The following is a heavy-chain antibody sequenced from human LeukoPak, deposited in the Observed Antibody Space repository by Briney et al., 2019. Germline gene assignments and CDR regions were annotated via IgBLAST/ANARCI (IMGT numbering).Heavy chain of an antibody. V-gene: IGHV3-72*01. CDR2: TRNKANSYTT. J-gene: IGHJ4*02. Sequence: GGSLRLSCAASGFTFSDYYMDWVRRAPGKGLEWVGRTRNKANSYTTEYAASVKGRFTISRDDSKNSLYLQMNTLKTEDTAVYYCARDNGGSGTFLDYWGQGTLVTVSS. CDR1: GFTFSDYY. CDR3: ARDNGGSGTFLDY. D-gene: IGHD3-10*01.